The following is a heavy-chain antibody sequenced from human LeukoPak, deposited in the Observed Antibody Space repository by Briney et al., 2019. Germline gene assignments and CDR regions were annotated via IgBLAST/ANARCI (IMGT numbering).Heavy chain of an antibody. V-gene: IGHV3-53*04. CDR3: ARGYCSGDSCYAFDP. Sequence: PGGSLRLSCAASGFTFSDHYMKWVRQAPGKGLEWVSLIYSDGSTYYADSVKGRFTVSRNNSKNTLYLQMNSLRPDDTAVYYCARGYCSGDSCYAFDPWGQGALVTVSS. J-gene: IGHJ5*02. CDR2: IYSDGST. CDR1: GFTFSDHY. D-gene: IGHD2-15*01.